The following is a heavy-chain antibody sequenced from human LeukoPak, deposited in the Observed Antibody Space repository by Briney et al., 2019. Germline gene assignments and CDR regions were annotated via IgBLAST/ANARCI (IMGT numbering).Heavy chain of an antibody. J-gene: IGHJ4*02. CDR2: VYYSKNT. Sequence: PSETLSLTRTLSVGSLSSSSAYWGWIPHPPEEGLEWIGSVYYSKNTYYNPSLKSRVTISADTSKNQFSLTLGSVSATDTAVYYCVSPRGFSYGYFDYWGQGTLVTVSS. D-gene: IGHD5-18*01. CDR3: VSPRGFSYGYFDY. CDR1: VGSLSSSSAY. V-gene: IGHV4-39*01.